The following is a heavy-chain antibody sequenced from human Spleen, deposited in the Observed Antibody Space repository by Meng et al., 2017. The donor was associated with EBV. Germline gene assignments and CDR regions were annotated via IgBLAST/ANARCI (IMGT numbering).Heavy chain of an antibody. CDR2: INQSGSI. Sequence: QVQLRQGGAGLLKPSETLSLTCAVSGGSFSSYYWSWIRQPPGKGLEWIGEINQSGSIYYNPSLMGRVTISGDTSRNQFSLKLISVTAADTAVYYCARGPYYEWGQGTLVTVSS. D-gene: IGHD1-26*01. CDR1: GGSFSSYY. V-gene: IGHV4-34*01. J-gene: IGHJ4*02. CDR3: ARGPYYE.